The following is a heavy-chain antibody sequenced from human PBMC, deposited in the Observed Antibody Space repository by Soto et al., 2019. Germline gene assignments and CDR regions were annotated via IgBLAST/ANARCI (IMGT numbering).Heavy chain of an antibody. CDR3: AGGREYSRAHLGCMDE. CDR1: GGTFSSYT. Sequence: SVKVSCKASGGTFSSYTISWVRQAPGQGLEWMGRIIPILCIANYAQKFQGRVTITADKSTSTAYMEMSRLRSEDTAVFYCAGGREYSRAHLGCMDEWDQGNTVTISS. J-gene: IGHJ6*02. CDR2: IIPILCIA. V-gene: IGHV1-69*02. D-gene: IGHD6-6*01.